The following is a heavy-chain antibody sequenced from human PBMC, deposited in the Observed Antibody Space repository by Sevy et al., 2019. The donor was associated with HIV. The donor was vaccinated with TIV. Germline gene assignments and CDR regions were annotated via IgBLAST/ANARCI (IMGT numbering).Heavy chain of an antibody. CDR1: GYSFTAYW. V-gene: IGHV5-51*01. J-gene: IGHJ3*02. CDR3: ARHTRLKVGIDFGTLDI. CDR2: IYPGDSET. D-gene: IGHD4-17*01. Sequence: GESLKISCKGSGYSFTAYWIDWVRQVPGKGLEWMGTIYPGDSETRYSPSVQGQVTISADKSLTTAYLQWSSLKASYISVYYCARHTRLKVGIDFGTLDIWGQGTMVTVSS.